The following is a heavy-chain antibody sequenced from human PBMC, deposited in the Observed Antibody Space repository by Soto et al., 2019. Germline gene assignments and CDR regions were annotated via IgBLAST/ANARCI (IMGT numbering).Heavy chain of an antibody. CDR3: ARGRGYSYGLDP. V-gene: IGHV4-30-4*01. Sequence: SETLSLTCTVSGCSSISNNNCLSWIRQPPGEGLEWIGFISYSGTTSYSPSLKSRVAISLDTSKNQFSLSLSSVTAADTAVYYCARGRGYSYGLDPWGQGTLVTVSS. CDR1: GCSSISNNNC. D-gene: IGHD5-18*01. J-gene: IGHJ5*02. CDR2: ISYSGTT.